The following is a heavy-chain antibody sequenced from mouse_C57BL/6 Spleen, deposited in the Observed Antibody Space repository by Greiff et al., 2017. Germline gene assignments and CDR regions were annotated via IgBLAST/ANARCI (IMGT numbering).Heavy chain of an antibody. CDR2: IDPSDSET. Sequence: QVQLQQPGAELVRPGSSVKLSCKASGYTFTSYWMHWVKQRPIQGLEWIGNIDPSDSETHYNQKFKDKATLTVDKSSSTAYMQLSSLTSEDSAVYYCATDPYDYAWFAYWGQGTLVTVSA. CDR3: ATDPYDYAWFAY. CDR1: GYTFTSYW. D-gene: IGHD2-4*01. V-gene: IGHV1-52*01. J-gene: IGHJ3*01.